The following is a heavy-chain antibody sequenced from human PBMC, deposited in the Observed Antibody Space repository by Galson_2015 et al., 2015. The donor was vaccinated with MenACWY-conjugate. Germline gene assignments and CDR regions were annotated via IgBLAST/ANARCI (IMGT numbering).Heavy chain of an antibody. CDR2: IWYDGSKT. CDR1: GFTFSRYA. Sequence: SLRLSCAASGFTFSRYAMHWVRQAPGKGLEWVAIIWYDGSKTYYADTVKGRFTISRDNSKNTAYLQMNSLRVDDTAIFYCFALNIAVNYWGQGTLVTVSS. D-gene: IGHD2/OR15-2a*01. J-gene: IGHJ4*02. V-gene: IGHV3-33*01. CDR3: FALNIAVNY.